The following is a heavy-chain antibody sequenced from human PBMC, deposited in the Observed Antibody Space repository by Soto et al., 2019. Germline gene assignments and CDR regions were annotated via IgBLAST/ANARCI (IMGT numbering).Heavy chain of an antibody. CDR1: GGSISSYY. CDR3: ARDKIAGLFVY. J-gene: IGHJ4*02. V-gene: IGHV4-59*12. Sequence: SETLSLTCTVSGGSISSYYWSWIRQPPGKGLEWIGYIYYSGSTNYNPSLKSRVTISVDTSKNQFSLKLSSVTAADTAVYYCARDKIAGLFVYWGQGTLVTVSS. D-gene: IGHD2-21*01. CDR2: IYYSGST.